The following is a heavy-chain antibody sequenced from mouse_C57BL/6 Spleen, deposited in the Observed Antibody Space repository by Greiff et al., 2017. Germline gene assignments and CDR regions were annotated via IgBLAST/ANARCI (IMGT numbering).Heavy chain of an antibody. D-gene: IGHD1-1*01. CDR2: IDPSDSYT. CDR1: GYTFTSYW. V-gene: IGHV1-69*01. Sequence: QVQLQQPGAELVMPGASVKLSCKASGYTFTSYWMHWVKQRPGQGLEWIGEIDPSDSYTNYNQKFKGKSTLTVDKSSSTAYMQLSSLTSEDSAVYYCARSLRQSYFDVWGTGTTVTVSS. CDR3: ARSLRQSYFDV. J-gene: IGHJ1*03.